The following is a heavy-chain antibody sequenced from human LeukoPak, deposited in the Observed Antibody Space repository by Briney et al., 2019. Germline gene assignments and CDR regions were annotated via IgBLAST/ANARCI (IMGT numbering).Heavy chain of an antibody. J-gene: IGHJ5*02. CDR3: ARLGITMVRGVAGWGPPPRTNWFDP. CDR2: INHSGST. Sequence: SETLSLTCTVSGGSFSGYYWSWIRQPPGKGLEWIGEINHSGSTNYNPSLKSRVTISVDTSKNQFSLKLSSVTAADTAVYYCARLGITMVRGVAGWGPPPRTNWFDPWGQGTLVTVSS. CDR1: GGSFSGYY. D-gene: IGHD3-10*01. V-gene: IGHV4-34*01.